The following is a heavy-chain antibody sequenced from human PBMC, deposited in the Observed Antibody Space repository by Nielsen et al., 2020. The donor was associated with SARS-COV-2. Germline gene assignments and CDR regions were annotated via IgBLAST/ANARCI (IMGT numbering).Heavy chain of an antibody. D-gene: IGHD1-26*01. CDR3: ARDRWELGY. CDR1: GYTFTGYY. CDR2: INPNSGGT. J-gene: IGHJ4*02. Sequence: ASVEVSCKASGYTFTGYYMHWVRQAPGQGLEWMGWINPNSGGTNYAQKFQGRVTMTRDTSISAAYMELSRLRSDDTAVYYCARDRWELGYWGQGTLVTVSS. V-gene: IGHV1-2*02.